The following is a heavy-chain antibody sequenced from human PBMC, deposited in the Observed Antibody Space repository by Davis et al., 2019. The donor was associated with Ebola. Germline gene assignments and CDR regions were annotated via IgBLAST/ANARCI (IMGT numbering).Heavy chain of an antibody. J-gene: IGHJ5*02. Sequence: GESLKISCKGSGYSFNNYWISWVRQLPGKGLEWLGRIDPSDSYTNYSPSFQGHITISVDRSVSSVFLQWSSLRASDTAIYYYARDIPSSYNWFDPWGQGTQVTVSS. D-gene: IGHD2-15*01. CDR1: GYSFNNYW. CDR3: ARDIPSSYNWFDP. CDR2: IDPSDSYT. V-gene: IGHV5-10-1*01.